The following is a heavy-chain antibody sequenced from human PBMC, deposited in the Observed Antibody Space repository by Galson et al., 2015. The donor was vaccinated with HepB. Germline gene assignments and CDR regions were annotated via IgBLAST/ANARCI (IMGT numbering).Heavy chain of an antibody. J-gene: IGHJ6*02. CDR2: ISYDGSNK. CDR1: GFTFSSYG. V-gene: IGHV3-30*18. D-gene: IGHD5-18*01. CDR3: ANGAGGYSYGYGMDG. Sequence: SLRLSCAASGFTFSSYGMHWVRQAPGKGLEWVAVISYDGSNKYYADSVKGRFTISRDNSKNTLYLQMNSLRAEDTAVYYCANGAGGYSYGYGMDGWGQGTTVTVSS.